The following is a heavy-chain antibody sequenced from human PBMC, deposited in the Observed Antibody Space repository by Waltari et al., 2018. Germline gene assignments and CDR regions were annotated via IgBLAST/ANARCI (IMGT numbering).Heavy chain of an antibody. CDR1: RCTLSNYW. CDR2: INQDGSEE. CDR3: ARTGARWLQFAAFDI. V-gene: IGHV3-7*01. J-gene: IGHJ3*02. D-gene: IGHD5-12*01. Sequence: EVLLVESGGGLVQTGGSLRLSCAASRCTLSNYWLHWVRQAPGKGLEWVANINQDGSEEYYVDSVKGRFTISRDNAKNSLYLEMKTLRAEDTAIYYCARTGARWLQFAAFDIWGQGTMVTVSS.